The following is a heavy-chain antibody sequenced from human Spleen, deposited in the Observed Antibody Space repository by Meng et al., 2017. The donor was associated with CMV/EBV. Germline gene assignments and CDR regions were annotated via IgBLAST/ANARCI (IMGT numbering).Heavy chain of an antibody. D-gene: IGHD7-27*01. V-gene: IGHV5-51*01. Sequence: KVSCKTAGYSFSTYWIGWVRQMPGKGLEWMGIIYPGDSDTRYSPSFQGQVTISADKSITTAYMELGRLRSDDTAMYYCARDKKWGPDYWGQGTLVTVSS. CDR2: IYPGDSDT. CDR3: ARDKKWGPDY. J-gene: IGHJ4*02. CDR1: GYSFSTYW.